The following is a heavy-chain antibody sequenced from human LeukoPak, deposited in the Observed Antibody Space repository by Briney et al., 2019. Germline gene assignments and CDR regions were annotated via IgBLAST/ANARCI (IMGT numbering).Heavy chain of an antibody. Sequence: GGSLRLSCAASGFTFSSYAMSWVRQAPGKGLEWVSVVYSSTSTDYADSVKGRFTISRDNSKNTLFLQMNSLRAEDTAVYYCARSAAGARYFDFWGQGTLVTVSS. V-gene: IGHV3-23*03. J-gene: IGHJ4*02. D-gene: IGHD6-13*01. CDR3: ARSAAGARYFDF. CDR2: VYSSTST. CDR1: GFTFSSYA.